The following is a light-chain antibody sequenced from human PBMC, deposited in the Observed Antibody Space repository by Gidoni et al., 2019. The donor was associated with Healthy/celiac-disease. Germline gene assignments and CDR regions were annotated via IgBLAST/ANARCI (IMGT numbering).Light chain of an antibody. CDR3: QQRSNWPR. V-gene: IGKV3-11*01. J-gene: IGKJ5*01. CDR1: QSVSSY. Sequence: EIVLTQSPATLSLSPGESATLSCRPSQSVSSYLAWYQQKPGQAPRLLIYDASNRATGIPARLSGSGSGTYSTLTISSLEPEDFAVYYCQQRSNWPRFGQGTRLEIK. CDR2: DAS.